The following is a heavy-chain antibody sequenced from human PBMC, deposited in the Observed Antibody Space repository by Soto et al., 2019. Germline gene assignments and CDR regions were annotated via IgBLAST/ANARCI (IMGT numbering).Heavy chain of an antibody. D-gene: IGHD6-13*01. Sequence: GGSLRLSCAASGFTFDDYAMHWVRQAPGKGLEWVSGISWNSGSIGYADSVKGRFTISRDNAKNSLYLQRDSLRAEDTALYYCEKETYSSSWYPDYWGQGPLVTAPQ. CDR1: GFTFDDYA. CDR3: EKETYSSSWYPDY. V-gene: IGHV3-9*01. CDR2: ISWNSGSI. J-gene: IGHJ4*02.